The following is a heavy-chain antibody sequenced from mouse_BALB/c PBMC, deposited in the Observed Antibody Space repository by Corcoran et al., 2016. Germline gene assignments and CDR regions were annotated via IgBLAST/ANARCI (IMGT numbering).Heavy chain of an antibody. CDR3: ARFRWHYYVSSYDDY. V-gene: IGHV9-3-1*01. Sequence: QIQLVQSGPELKKPGETVKISCKASGYTFTNYGMNWVKQAPGKGLKWMGWINTYTGEPTYADDFKGRFAFSLETSASTAYLQINNLKNEDTATYFCARFRWHYYVSSYDDYWGQGTTLTVSS. CDR2: INTYTGEP. CDR1: GYTFTNYG. J-gene: IGHJ2*01. D-gene: IGHD1-1*01.